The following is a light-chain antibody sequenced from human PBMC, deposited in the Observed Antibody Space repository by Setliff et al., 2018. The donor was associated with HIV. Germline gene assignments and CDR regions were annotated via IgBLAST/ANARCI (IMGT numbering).Light chain of an antibody. Sequence: QSALAQPPSASGSPGQSVTISCTGTSSDVGAYNFVSWYQQHPGKAPKLIIYGVNYRPSGVSSRFSGSKSGNTASLTISGLQAEDEVDYYCSSYSSINTQMFGTGTKVTVL. J-gene: IGLJ1*01. CDR3: SSYSSINTQM. CDR2: GVN. CDR1: SSDVGAYNF. V-gene: IGLV2-14*01.